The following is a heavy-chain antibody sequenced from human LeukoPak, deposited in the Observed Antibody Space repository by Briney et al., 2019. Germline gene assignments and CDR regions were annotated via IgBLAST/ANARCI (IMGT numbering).Heavy chain of an antibody. J-gene: IGHJ4*02. V-gene: IGHV3-21*01. CDR2: ISSSSSYI. Sequence: GGSLRLSCAASGFTFSSYSMNWVRQAPGKGLEWVSSISSSSSYIYYADSVKGRFTISRDNAKNSLYLQMNSLRAEDTAVYYCAREGIAVAGPYFDYWGQGTLVTVSS. CDR1: GFTFSSYS. D-gene: IGHD6-19*01. CDR3: AREGIAVAGPYFDY.